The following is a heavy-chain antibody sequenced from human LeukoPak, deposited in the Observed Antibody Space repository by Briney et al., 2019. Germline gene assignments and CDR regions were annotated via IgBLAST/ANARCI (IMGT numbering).Heavy chain of an antibody. CDR2: IKSKTDGGTT. CDR1: GFTFSNAW. V-gene: IGHV3-15*01. Sequence: GGSLRLSCAASGFTFSNAWMSWVRQAPGKGLEWFGRIKSKTDGGTTDYAAPVKGRFTISRDDSKNTLYLQMNSLKTEDTAVYYCTTEWFAATPGYWGQGTLVTVSS. D-gene: IGHD2-15*01. J-gene: IGHJ4*02. CDR3: TTEWFAATPGY.